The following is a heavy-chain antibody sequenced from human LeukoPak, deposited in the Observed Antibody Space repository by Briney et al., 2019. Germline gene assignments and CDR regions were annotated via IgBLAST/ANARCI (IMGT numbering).Heavy chain of an antibody. CDR3: AKVAKYYYGSETYYFFEH. CDR1: GFTFSDSY. Sequence: GGSLRLSCAASGFTFSDSYMTWIRQAPGKGLEWVSYISNSGSSIYYADSVKGRFTTSRDNAESSLYLQMNSLRVEDTAVYYCAKVAKYYYGSETYYFFEHWGQGTPVTASS. V-gene: IGHV3-11*04. J-gene: IGHJ4*02. CDR2: ISNSGSSI. D-gene: IGHD3-10*01.